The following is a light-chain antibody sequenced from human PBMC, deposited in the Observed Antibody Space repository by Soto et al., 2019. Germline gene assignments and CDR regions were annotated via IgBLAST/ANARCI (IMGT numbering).Light chain of an antibody. V-gene: IGKV4-1*01. CDR2: WAS. CDR3: QQYYSSPPT. Sequence: DIVMTQSPDSLAVSLGERATINCKSSQSVFYSFNSKNYLAWYQQKPGQPPKLLVHWASIRESGVPERFSGSGSATDFTISISSLQAYDVADDYCQQYYSSPPTFGGGTKVEIK. CDR1: QSVFYSFNSKNY. J-gene: IGKJ4*01.